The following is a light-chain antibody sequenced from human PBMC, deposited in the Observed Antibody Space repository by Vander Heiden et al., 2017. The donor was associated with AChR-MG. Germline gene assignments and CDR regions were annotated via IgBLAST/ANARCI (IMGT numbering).Light chain of an antibody. V-gene: IGKV3-15*01. CDR2: GAS. CDR3: QQYNNWPPWT. J-gene: IGKJ1*01. CDR1: QSVSSD. Sequence: EIVMTQSPGTLSVSPGERATLSCRASQSVSSDLAWYQQKPGQAPRLLIYGASTRASGIPVRFSGSGSGTEFTLTINSLQSEDFAVYYCQQYNNWPPWTFGQGTKVYLK.